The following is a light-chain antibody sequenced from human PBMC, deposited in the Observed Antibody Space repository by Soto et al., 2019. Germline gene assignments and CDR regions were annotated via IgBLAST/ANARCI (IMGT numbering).Light chain of an antibody. Sequence: QAVVTQPPSVSAAPGQKVTISCSGSSPNIGNNYVSWYQQLPGTAPKLLIYDNNKRPSGIPDRFSGSKSGTSATLGITGLQTGDEADYYCGTWDSSLSVWVFGGGTQLTVL. V-gene: IGLV1-51*01. CDR3: GTWDSSLSVWV. CDR1: SPNIGNNY. CDR2: DNN. J-gene: IGLJ3*02.